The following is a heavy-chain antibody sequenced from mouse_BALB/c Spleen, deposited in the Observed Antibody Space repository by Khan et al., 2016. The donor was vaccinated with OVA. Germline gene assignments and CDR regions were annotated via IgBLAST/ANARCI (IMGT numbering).Heavy chain of an antibody. CDR1: GYTFTSFY. V-gene: IGHV1S81*02. D-gene: IGHD2-1*01. Sequence: QVQLQHPGAELVKPGASVKISCKASGYTFTSFYMYWVKQRPGQGLEWIGGINPSNGDTHFYEKFKSKATLTVDKSSTTAYMQFSSLTSEDSAVCYCSRSGYGNPFAYWGQGPLVTVSA. J-gene: IGHJ3*01. CDR2: INPSNGDT. CDR3: SRSGYGNPFAY.